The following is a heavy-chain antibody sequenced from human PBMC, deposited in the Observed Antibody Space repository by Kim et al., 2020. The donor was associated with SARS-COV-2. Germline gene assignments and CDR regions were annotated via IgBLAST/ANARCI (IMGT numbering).Heavy chain of an antibody. V-gene: IGHV3-23*01. D-gene: IGHD6-13*01. J-gene: IGHJ4*02. Sequence: ADSVKGRFTISRDNSKNTLYLKMNSLGTEDTAVYYCAKEDRIAAAGNFDYWGQGTLVTVSS. CDR3: AKEDRIAAAGNFDY.